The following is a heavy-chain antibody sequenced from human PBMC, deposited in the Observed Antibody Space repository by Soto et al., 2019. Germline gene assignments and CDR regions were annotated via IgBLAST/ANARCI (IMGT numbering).Heavy chain of an antibody. CDR1: GFVFKDSS. CDR3: TRLISAAQDY. CDR2: IRDRAFSYAT. J-gene: IGHJ4*02. V-gene: IGHV3-73*01. Sequence: EVLLVESGGGLVQPGGSLKLSCAASGFVFKDSSIHWVRQASGKGLEWVGRIRDRAFSYATAYAASVKGRFTISRDDSTNTAYLQMNSLKTEDTAIYYCTRLISAAQDYWGQGTLVTVFS. D-gene: IGHD3-10*01.